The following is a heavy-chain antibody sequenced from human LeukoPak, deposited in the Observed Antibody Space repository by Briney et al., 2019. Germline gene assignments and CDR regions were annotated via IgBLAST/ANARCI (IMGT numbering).Heavy chain of an antibody. CDR2: INHSGST. D-gene: IGHD3-9*01. CDR1: GGSFSGYY. V-gene: IGHV4-34*01. J-gene: IGHJ4*02. CDR3: ARKLVLRYSRGYFDY. Sequence: FETLSLTCAVYGGSFSGYYWSWIRQPPGKGLEWIGEINHSGSTNYNPSLKSRVTISVDTSKNQFSLKLSSVTAADTAVYYCARKLVLRYSRGYFDYWGQGTLVTVSS.